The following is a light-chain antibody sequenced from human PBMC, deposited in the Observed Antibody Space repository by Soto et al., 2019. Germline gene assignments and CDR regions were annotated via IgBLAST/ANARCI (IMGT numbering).Light chain of an antibody. CDR2: GAS. Sequence: EIVMTQSPATLSVSPGERATLSCRASQSIISSLAWYQQKPGQPPRLLIYGASTRATGIPARFSGSGSGTEFTLTISSLQSEDFAVYYCQQYNKWPLTFGGGTKVDIK. V-gene: IGKV3-15*01. CDR1: QSIISS. J-gene: IGKJ4*01. CDR3: QQYNKWPLT.